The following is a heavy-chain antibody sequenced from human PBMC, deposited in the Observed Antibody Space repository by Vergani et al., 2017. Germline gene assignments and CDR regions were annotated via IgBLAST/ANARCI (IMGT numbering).Heavy chain of an antibody. Sequence: QLQLQESGPGLVKPSETLSLTCTVSGGSISSSSYYWGWIRQPPGKGLEWIGTIYYSGSTYYNPSLKSRVTISVDTSKNQFSLKLSSVTAADTAMYYCARAPPFDFWSGKIDAFDIWGQGTMVTVSS. J-gene: IGHJ3*02. D-gene: IGHD3-3*01. CDR3: ARAPPFDFWSGKIDAFDI. V-gene: IGHV4-39*07. CDR1: GGSISSSSYY. CDR2: IYYSGST.